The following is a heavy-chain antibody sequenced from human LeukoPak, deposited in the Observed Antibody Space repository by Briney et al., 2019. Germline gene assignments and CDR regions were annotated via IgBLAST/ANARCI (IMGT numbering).Heavy chain of an antibody. CDR3: ARLPAYCSSTSCYYDY. V-gene: IGHV3-9*01. CDR1: GFTFDDYA. D-gene: IGHD2-2*01. J-gene: IGHJ4*02. CDR2: ISWNSGSI. Sequence: GRSLRLPCAASGFTFDDYAMHWVRQAPGKGLEWVSGISWNSGSIGYADSVKGRFTVSRDNAKNSLFLQMNSLRAEDTAVYYCARLPAYCSSTSCYYDYWGQGTLVTVSS.